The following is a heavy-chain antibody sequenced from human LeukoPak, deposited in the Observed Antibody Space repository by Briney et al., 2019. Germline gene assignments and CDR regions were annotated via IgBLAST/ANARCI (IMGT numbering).Heavy chain of an antibody. V-gene: IGHV4-39*07. Sequence: SETLSLTCTVSGGSISSSSYYWGWIRQPPGKGLEWIGSIYYSGSTYYNPSLKSRVTISVDTSKNQFSLKLSSVTAADTAVYYCARGPGDGYNAPRIPIDYWGQGTLVTVSS. CDR2: IYYSGST. J-gene: IGHJ4*02. CDR1: GGSISSSSYY. D-gene: IGHD5-24*01. CDR3: ARGPGDGYNAPRIPIDY.